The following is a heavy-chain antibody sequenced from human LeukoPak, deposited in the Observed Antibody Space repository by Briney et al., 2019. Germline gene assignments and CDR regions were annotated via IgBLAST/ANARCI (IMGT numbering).Heavy chain of an antibody. J-gene: IGHJ6*03. CDR1: GGTFSSYA. Sequence: SVKVSCKASGGTFSSYAISWVRQAPGQGLEWMGRIIPIFGTANYAQKFQGRVTITTDESTSTAYMELSSLRSEDTAVYYCARGRTPNFSHYYMDVWGKGTTVTVSS. V-gene: IGHV1-69*05. CDR3: ARGRTPNFSHYYMDV. D-gene: IGHD4/OR15-4a*01. CDR2: IIPIFGTA.